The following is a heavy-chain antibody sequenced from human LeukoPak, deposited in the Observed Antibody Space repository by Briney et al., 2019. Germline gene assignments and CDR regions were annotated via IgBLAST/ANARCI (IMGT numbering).Heavy chain of an antibody. D-gene: IGHD3-10*01. Sequence: GGSLRLSCAASGFTVSSNYMNWVRQAPGKGLEWVSVIYSGGSIYYADSVKGRFTISRDNSKHTLYLQMNSLEAAGTAVYYCARVMGLVRGVFDYWGQGTLVTVSS. J-gene: IGHJ4*02. CDR1: GFTVSSNY. CDR3: ARVMGLVRGVFDY. V-gene: IGHV3-53*01. CDR2: IYSGGSI.